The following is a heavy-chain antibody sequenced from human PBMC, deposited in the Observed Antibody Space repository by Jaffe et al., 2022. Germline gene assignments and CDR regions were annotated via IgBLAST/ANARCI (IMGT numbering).Heavy chain of an antibody. CDR1: GGSFSGYY. CDR3: ARKSAGYGDYYYYYYMDV. CDR2: INHSGST. Sequence: QVQLQQWGAGLLKPSETLSLTCAVYGGSFSGYYWSWIRQPPGKGLEWIGEINHSGSTNYNPSLKSRVTISVDTSKNQFSLKLSSVTAADTAVYYCARKSAGYGDYYYYYYMDVWGKGTTVTVSS. V-gene: IGHV4-34*01. J-gene: IGHJ6*03. D-gene: IGHD4-17*01.